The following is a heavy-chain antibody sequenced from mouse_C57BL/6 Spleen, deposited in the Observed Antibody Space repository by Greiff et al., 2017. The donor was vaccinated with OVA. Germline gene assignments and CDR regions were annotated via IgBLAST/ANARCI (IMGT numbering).Heavy chain of an antibody. D-gene: IGHD1-1*01. Sequence: QVQLQQSGAELVRPGASVTLSCKASGYTFTDYEMHWVKQTPVHGLEWIGAIDPETGGTAYNQKFKGKAILTADKSSSTAYMELRSLTSEDSAVYYCTRRAVVEGYYFDYWGQGTTLTVSS. CDR1: GYTFTDYE. J-gene: IGHJ2*01. CDR3: TRRAVVEGYYFDY. CDR2: IDPETGGT. V-gene: IGHV1-15*01.